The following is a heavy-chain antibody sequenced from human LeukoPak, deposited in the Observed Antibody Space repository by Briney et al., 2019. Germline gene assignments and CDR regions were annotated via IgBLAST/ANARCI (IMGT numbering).Heavy chain of an antibody. Sequence: ASVKVSCKAPGYTFTSYYMHWVRQAPGQGLEWMGIINPSGGSTSYAQKFQGRVTMTRDTSTSTVYMELSSLRSEDTAVYYCARPGYHDDAFDIWGQGTMVTVSS. J-gene: IGHJ3*02. CDR2: INPSGGST. CDR3: ARPGYHDDAFDI. CDR1: GYTFTSYY. D-gene: IGHD2-2*01. V-gene: IGHV1-46*01.